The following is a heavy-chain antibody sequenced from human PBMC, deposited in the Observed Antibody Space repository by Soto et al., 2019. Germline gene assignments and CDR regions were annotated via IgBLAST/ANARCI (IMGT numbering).Heavy chain of an antibody. CDR1: GFTFSSYA. Sequence: GGSLTLSCAASGFTFSSYAMHWVRQAPGKGLEWVAVISYDGSNKYYADSVKGRFTISRENSKNTLYLQMNSLRAEDTAVYYCARGKTPPKQPYVMDVCGQGTPVTVSS. CDR3: ARGKTPPKQPYVMDV. V-gene: IGHV3-30-3*01. CDR2: ISYDGSNK. D-gene: IGHD6-13*01. J-gene: IGHJ6*02.